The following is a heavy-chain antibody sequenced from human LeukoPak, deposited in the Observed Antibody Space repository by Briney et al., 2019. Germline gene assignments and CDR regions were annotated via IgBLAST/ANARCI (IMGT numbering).Heavy chain of an antibody. Sequence: PGGSLRLSCVVSGFTFSSYGMHWVRQAPGKGLEWVALIWYDGSNKYYADSVKGRFTISRDNSKNTLYLQMNSLRADDTAVYYCARDVFPTYDTGGGYFDYWGQGTLVTVSS. D-gene: IGHD3-22*01. CDR2: IWYDGSNK. CDR1: GFTFSSYG. J-gene: IGHJ4*02. V-gene: IGHV3-33*01. CDR3: ARDVFPTYDTGGGYFDY.